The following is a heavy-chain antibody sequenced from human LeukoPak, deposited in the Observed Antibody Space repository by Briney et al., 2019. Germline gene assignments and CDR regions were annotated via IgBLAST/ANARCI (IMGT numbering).Heavy chain of an antibody. CDR1: GGTFSNYA. D-gene: IGHD3-9*01. Sequence: ASVKVSCKASGGTFSNYAINWVRQAPGQGLEWMGRINPNSGGTNYAQKFQGRVTMTRDTSISTAYMELSRLRSDDTAVYYCAGGRYYDILTDHFDYWGQGTLVTVSS. J-gene: IGHJ4*02. CDR3: AGGRYYDILTDHFDY. CDR2: INPNSGGT. V-gene: IGHV1-2*06.